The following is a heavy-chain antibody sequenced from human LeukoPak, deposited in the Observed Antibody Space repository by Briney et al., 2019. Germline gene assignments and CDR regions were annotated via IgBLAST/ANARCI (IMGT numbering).Heavy chain of an antibody. Sequence: GGSLRLSCTASESTFDHAMHWVRQTPGKGLEWVSGIGWNSARTGYADSVKGRFTISRDNAKNSLILQTSSLTVADTGIYYCARDGSPNYGYYAFFDNWGQGTLVTVSS. CDR1: ESTFDHA. V-gene: IGHV3-9*01. D-gene: IGHD1-26*01. CDR2: IGWNSART. J-gene: IGHJ4*02. CDR3: ARDGSPNYGYYAFFDN.